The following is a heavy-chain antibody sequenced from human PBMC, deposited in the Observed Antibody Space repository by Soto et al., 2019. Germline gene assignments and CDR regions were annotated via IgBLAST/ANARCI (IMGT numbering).Heavy chain of an antibody. CDR2: IYSGGST. V-gene: IGHV3-53*01. CDR1: GFTVSSNY. Sequence: GGSLRPSCAASGFTVSSNYMSWVRQSPGKGLGWVSVIYSGGSTYYADSVKGRFTISRDNSKNTLYLQMNSLRAEDTAVYYCARSVAARRGEDWFDPWGQGTLVTVS. J-gene: IGHJ5*02. CDR3: ARSVAARRGEDWFDP. D-gene: IGHD6-6*01.